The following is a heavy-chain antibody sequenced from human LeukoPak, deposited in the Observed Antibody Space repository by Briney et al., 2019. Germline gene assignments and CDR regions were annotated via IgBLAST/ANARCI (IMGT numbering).Heavy chain of an antibody. CDR3: ARDGGLIVSYFDY. Sequence: GRSLRLSCAASGFTFSSYGMHWVRQAPGRGLEWVAVIWYDGSNKYYADSVKGRFTISRDNSKNTLYLQMNSLRAEDTAVYYCARDGGLIVSYFDYWGQGTLVTVSS. J-gene: IGHJ4*02. CDR1: GFTFSSYG. CDR2: IWYDGSNK. V-gene: IGHV3-33*01. D-gene: IGHD3-16*01.